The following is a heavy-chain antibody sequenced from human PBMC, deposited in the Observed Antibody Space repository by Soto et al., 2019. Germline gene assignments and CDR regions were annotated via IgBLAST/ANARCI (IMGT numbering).Heavy chain of an antibody. CDR3: VKWDGFGEY. CDR1: GFTFSSNS. D-gene: IGHD3-10*01. CDR2: ISSGGDNT. V-gene: IGHV3-23*01. J-gene: IGHJ4*02. Sequence: EVQLLESGGDLVQPGGSLRLSCAASGFTFSSNSMTWVRQAPGKGLEWVAGISSGGDNTWHADSVKGRFTISRDNSKNTMYLQINSLRVDDTAVYYCVKWDGFGEYWGQGSLVTVSS.